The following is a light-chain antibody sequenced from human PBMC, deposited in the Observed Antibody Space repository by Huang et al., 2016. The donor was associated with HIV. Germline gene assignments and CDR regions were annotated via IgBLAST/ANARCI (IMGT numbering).Light chain of an antibody. V-gene: IGKV3-20*01. CDR1: ETISKNC. CDR2: GAS. CDR3: QQYSMSPRT. J-gene: IGKJ1*01. Sequence: VLTQSPGTLSSSPGERVTLFCRASETISKNCLAWYQQKPGQAPRLLVYGASTRATGIPDRFSGSGSGADFTLTVNGLEPEDFAVYYCQQYSMSPRTFGQGTKVEV.